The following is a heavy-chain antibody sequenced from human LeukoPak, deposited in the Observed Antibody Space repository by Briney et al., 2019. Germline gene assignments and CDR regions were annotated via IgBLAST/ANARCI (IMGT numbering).Heavy chain of an antibody. CDR1: GYTFTSYG. Sequence: ASVKVSCKASGYTFTSYGISWVRQAPGQGLEWMGWISAYNGNTNYAQKFQGRVTITTDESTSTAYMELSSLRSEDTAVYYCARAPQREILLDYYMDVWGKGTTVTVSS. V-gene: IGHV1-18*01. D-gene: IGHD2/OR15-2a*01. CDR3: ARAPQREILLDYYMDV. J-gene: IGHJ6*03. CDR2: ISAYNGNT.